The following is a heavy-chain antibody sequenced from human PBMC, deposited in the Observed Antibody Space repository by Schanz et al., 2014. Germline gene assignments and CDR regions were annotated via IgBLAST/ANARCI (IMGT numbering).Heavy chain of an antibody. Sequence: EVQLLESGGGLVQPGGSLRLSCAASGFTFSNYAMSWVRQAPGKGLEWVSAISGSGGSTYYADSVKGRFTISRDNSKNTLYLHMNTLRAGDTAVYYCARVPYGSGSYWDYWGQGTLVTVSS. CDR1: GFTFSNYA. CDR2: ISGSGGST. J-gene: IGHJ4*02. V-gene: IGHV3-23*01. D-gene: IGHD3-10*01. CDR3: ARVPYGSGSYWDY.